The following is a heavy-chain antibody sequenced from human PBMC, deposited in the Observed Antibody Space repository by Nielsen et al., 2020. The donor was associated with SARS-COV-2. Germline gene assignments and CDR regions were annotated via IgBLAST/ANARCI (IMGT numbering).Heavy chain of an antibody. CDR3: SRPLSSSCYSDGIDV. CDR1: GGSISRSSYY. D-gene: IGHD6-13*01. V-gene: IGHV4-39*01. Sequence: SETLSLTCTVSGGSISRSSYYWGWIRQSPGKGLEWIGSIYYSGSTYYNPSLKSRVTISVDTSKNQFSLKLSSVTAADTAVYYCSRPLSSSCYSDGIDVWGQGTTVTVSS. J-gene: IGHJ6*02. CDR2: IYYSGST.